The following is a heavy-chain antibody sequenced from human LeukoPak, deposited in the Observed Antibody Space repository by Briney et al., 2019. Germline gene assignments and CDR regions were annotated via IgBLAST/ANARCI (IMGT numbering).Heavy chain of an antibody. CDR3: ARWSRGGYYFDY. D-gene: IGHD3-10*01. CDR1: GGSISSSSYY. CDR2: IYYSGST. V-gene: IGHV4-39*01. J-gene: IGHJ4*02. Sequence: SETLSLTCTVSGGSISSSSYYWGWIRQPPGQGLEWFGSIYYSGSTYYISSLKSRVTISVDTYKNQFSLKLSSVTAADTAVYYCARWSRGGYYFDYWGQGTLVTVSS.